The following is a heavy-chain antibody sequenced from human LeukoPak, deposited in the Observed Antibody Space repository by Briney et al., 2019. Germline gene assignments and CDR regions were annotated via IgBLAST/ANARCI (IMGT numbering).Heavy chain of an antibody. CDR3: AKVRPFTPIAVVPEYFDY. D-gene: IGHD3-22*01. CDR2: ISGNGGST. V-gene: IGHV3-23*01. Sequence: GGSLRLSCAASGFTFSDYALTWVRQAPGKGLEWVSHISGNGGSTSYADYVRGRFTVSRDNSKNMLYLQMNSLRVDDTAVYYCAKVRPFTPIAVVPEYFDYWGQGTLVAVSS. CDR1: GFTFSDYA. J-gene: IGHJ4*02.